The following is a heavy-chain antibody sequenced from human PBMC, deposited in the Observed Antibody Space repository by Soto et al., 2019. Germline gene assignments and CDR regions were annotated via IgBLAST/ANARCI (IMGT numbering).Heavy chain of an antibody. V-gene: IGHV2-5*02. Sequence: QITLKESGPTLVKPTQTLTLTCTFSGFSLNTRGVGVGWIRQPPGKALEWLALIYWDDDKRYSPSLKSRLTITKHTSKNQLVLTMPNMDPVYTSTYFCAHRYYLLSGRRNYYFDYWGQGTLVTVSS. J-gene: IGHJ4*02. CDR3: AHRYYLLSGRRNYYFDY. CDR1: GFSLNTRGVG. CDR2: IYWDDDK. D-gene: IGHD3-10*01.